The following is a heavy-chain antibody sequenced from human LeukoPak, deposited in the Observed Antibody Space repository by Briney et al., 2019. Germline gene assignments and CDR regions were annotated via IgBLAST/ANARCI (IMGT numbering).Heavy chain of an antibody. CDR3: ARDAYNWNRGPNNWFDP. J-gene: IGHJ5*02. D-gene: IGHD1/OR15-1a*01. CDR2: IYYSGST. V-gene: IGHV4-59*01. CDR1: GGSISSYY. Sequence: SETLSLTCTVSGGSISSYYWSWIRQPPGKGLEWIGYIYYSGSTNYNPSLKSRVTISVDTSKNQFSLKLSSVTAADTAVYYCARDAYNWNRGPNNWFDPWGQGTLVTVSS.